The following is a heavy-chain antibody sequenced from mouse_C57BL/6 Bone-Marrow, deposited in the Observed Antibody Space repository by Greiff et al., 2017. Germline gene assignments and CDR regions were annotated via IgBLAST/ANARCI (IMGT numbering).Heavy chain of an antibody. CDR3: ASYYGNLAWFAY. CDR1: GYTFTSYW. D-gene: IGHD2-1*01. J-gene: IGHJ3*01. Sequence: QVQLQQPGAELVKPGASVKLSCKASGYTFTSYWMHWVKQRPGQGLEWIGMIHPNSGSTNYNEKVKSKATLTVDTSSSTAYMQLSSLTSEDSAVYYCASYYGNLAWFAYWGQGTLVTVSA. CDR2: IHPNSGST. V-gene: IGHV1-64*01.